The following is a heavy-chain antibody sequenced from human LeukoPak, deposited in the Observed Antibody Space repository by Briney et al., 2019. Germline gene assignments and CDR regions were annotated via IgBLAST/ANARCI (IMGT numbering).Heavy chain of an antibody. CDR2: NYYSGST. CDR1: GGSISSYY. D-gene: IGHD3-10*01. V-gene: IGHV4-59*01. Sequence: PSVTLSLTCTVSGGSISSYYWSWIRQPPGKGLEWIGYNYYSGSTNYNPSLKSRVTISVDTSKNQFSLKLSSVTAADTAVYYCARAQYGSGSLASRWFDPWGQGTLVTVSS. CDR3: ARAQYGSGSLASRWFDP. J-gene: IGHJ5*02.